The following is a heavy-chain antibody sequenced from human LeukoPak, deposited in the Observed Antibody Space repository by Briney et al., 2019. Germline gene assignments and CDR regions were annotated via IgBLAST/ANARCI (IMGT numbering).Heavy chain of an antibody. D-gene: IGHD6-19*01. Sequence: ASVKVSCKASGYTFTGYYMHWVRQAPGQGLEWMGWINPNSGGTNYAQKFQGRVTMTRGTSISTAYMELSGLRSDDTAVYYCARDTRIAVAGTIIYWGQGTLVTVSS. V-gene: IGHV1-2*02. J-gene: IGHJ4*02. CDR3: ARDTRIAVAGTIIY. CDR1: GYTFTGYY. CDR2: INPNSGGT.